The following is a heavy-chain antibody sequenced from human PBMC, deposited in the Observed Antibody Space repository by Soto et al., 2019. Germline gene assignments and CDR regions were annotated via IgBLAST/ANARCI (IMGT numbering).Heavy chain of an antibody. CDR3: ARSLTEGYCTITGCYTRPLYGMDV. D-gene: IGHD2-2*02. CDR1: GYTFSGYY. CDR2: INPNSGGT. Sequence: ASLKVSCKASGYTFSGYYIHWLRQAPGQGLEWMGWINPNSGGTNYAQKFQGRVTVTRDTPTSRAYMELSRLTSDDTAVYYCARSLTEGYCTITGCYTRPLYGMDVWGQGTTVTVSS. J-gene: IGHJ6*02. V-gene: IGHV1-2*02.